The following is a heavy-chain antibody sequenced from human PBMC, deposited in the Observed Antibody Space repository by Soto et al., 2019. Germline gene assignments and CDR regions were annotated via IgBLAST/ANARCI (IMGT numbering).Heavy chain of an antibody. Sequence: ASETLSLTCAVYGGSFSGYYWSWIRQPPGKGLEWIGEINHSGSTNYNPSLKSRVTISVDTSKNQFSLKLSSVTAADTAVYYCARAKVLTNWFDPWGQGTLVTVSS. V-gene: IGHV4-34*01. CDR1: GGSFSGYY. J-gene: IGHJ5*02. CDR3: ARAKVLTNWFDP. CDR2: INHSGST.